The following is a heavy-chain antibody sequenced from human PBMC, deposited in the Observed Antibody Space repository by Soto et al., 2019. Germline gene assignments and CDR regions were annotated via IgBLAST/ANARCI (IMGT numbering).Heavy chain of an antibody. CDR3: ARHRSGGMLAAADYYFDY. CDR1: GGSISSSSYY. D-gene: IGHD6-13*01. Sequence: SETLSLTCTVSGGSISSSSYYWGWIRQPPGKGLEWIGSIYYSGSTYYNPSLKSRVTISVDTSKNQFSLKLSSVTAADTAVYYCARHRSGGMLAAADYYFDYWGQGTLVTVSS. CDR2: IYYSGST. V-gene: IGHV4-39*01. J-gene: IGHJ4*02.